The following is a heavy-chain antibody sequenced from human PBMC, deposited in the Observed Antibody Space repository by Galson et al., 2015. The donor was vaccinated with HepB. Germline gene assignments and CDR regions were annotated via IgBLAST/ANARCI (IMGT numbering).Heavy chain of an antibody. CDR2: FDPEDGET. CDR3: ATDSNSRNGRDAFDI. V-gene: IGHV1-24*01. J-gene: IGHJ3*02. D-gene: IGHD2-8*01. Sequence: SVKVSCKVSGYTLIELSMHWVRQAPGKGLEWMGGFDPEDGETIYAQKFQGRVSMTEDTSAGTAYMELSSLRSEDTAVYYCATDSNSRNGRDAFDIWGQGTMVTVSS. CDR1: GYTLIELS.